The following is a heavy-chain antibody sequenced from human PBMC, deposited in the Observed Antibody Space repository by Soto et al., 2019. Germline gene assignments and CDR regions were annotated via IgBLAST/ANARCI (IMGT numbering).Heavy chain of an antibody. CDR3: ARAYGGNPALFDP. V-gene: IGHV3-53*01. Sequence: EVQLVESGGGLVQPGGSLRLSCAASGFTVSSEYMSWVRQAPGKGLEWVSVIYTGGSTYYADSVKGRFTFSRDNSNNTVYLQMNSLTAEDTAVYYCARAYGGNPALFDPWGHGTMVTVSS. D-gene: IGHD4-17*01. J-gene: IGHJ5*02. CDR1: GFTVSSEY. CDR2: IYTGGST.